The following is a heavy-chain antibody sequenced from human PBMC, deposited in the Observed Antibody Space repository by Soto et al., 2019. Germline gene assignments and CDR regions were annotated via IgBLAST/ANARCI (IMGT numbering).Heavy chain of an antibody. V-gene: IGHV3-23*01. CDR3: AKMGISTTSSFDN. Sequence: GESLKISCQGSGYIFTNYWIGWVRQMPGKGLEWVSVISSRGGSVYYADSVKGRFTVSRDNSLNVLFLHMNKLRVEDTAVYYCAKMGISTTSSFDNWGQGILVTVSS. CDR1: GYIFTNYW. D-gene: IGHD1-26*01. J-gene: IGHJ4*02. CDR2: ISSRGGSV.